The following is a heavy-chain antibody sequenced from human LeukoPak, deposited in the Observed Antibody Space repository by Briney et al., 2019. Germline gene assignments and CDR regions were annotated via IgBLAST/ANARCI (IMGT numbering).Heavy chain of an antibody. CDR3: ARVGIGENYFDY. J-gene: IGHJ4*02. Sequence: VANIKEDGSEKYYVDPVKGRFTISRDNAKNSLYLQMNSLRAEDTAVYYCARVGIGENYFDYWGQGTLVTVSS. CDR2: IKEDGSEK. D-gene: IGHD1-26*01. V-gene: IGHV3-7*01.